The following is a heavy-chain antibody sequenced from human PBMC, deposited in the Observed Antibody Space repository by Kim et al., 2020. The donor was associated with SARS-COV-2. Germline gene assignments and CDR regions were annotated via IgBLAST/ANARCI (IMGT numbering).Heavy chain of an antibody. D-gene: IGHD3-3*01. CDR3: ATTTGGYYYGMDV. V-gene: IGHV1-24*01. Sequence: SAQNVQGRVTRTEDTSTDTAYMELRSLRAEDTAVYFCATTTGGYYYGMDVWGQGTTVTVSS. J-gene: IGHJ6*02.